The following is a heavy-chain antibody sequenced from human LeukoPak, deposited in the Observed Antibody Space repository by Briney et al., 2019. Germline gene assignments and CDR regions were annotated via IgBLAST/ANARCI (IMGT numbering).Heavy chain of an antibody. D-gene: IGHD3-10*01. CDR2: IYTSGST. CDR1: GGSISSYY. Sequence: IPSETLSLTCTVSGGSISSYYWSWIRQPAGKGLEWIGRIYTSGSTNYNLSLKSRVTMSVDTSKNQFSLKLSSVTAADTAVYYCAREAGITMVRGVIITFGWFDPWGQGTLVTVSS. V-gene: IGHV4-4*07. CDR3: AREAGITMVRGVIITFGWFDP. J-gene: IGHJ5*02.